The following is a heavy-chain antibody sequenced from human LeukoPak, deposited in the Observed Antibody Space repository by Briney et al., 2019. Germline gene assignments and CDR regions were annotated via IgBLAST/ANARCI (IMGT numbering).Heavy chain of an antibody. D-gene: IGHD4-11*01. J-gene: IGHJ2*01. CDR2: IYYSGST. Sequence: SETLSLTCTVSGGSISSYYWSWIRQPPGKGLEWIGYIYYSGSTNYNPSLKSRVTISVDTTNNEFSLKLSSVTAENTAVYYCARVPRSSTYGWYFDLWGRGTLVTVSS. CDR3: ARVPRSSTYGWYFDL. CDR1: GGSISSYY. V-gene: IGHV4-59*01.